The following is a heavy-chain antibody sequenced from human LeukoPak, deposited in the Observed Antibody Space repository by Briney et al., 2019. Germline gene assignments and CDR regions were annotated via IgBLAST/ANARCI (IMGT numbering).Heavy chain of an antibody. CDR3: AKLTVPSSPDLSY. J-gene: IGHJ4*01. CDR2: ITWNSGDI. D-gene: IGHD4-17*01. Sequence: TGRSLRLSCAASGFTFEDYAMHWVRQAPGKGLEWVSGITWNSGDIGYADSVKGRFTIFRDNSKNSLYLQMNSLRPEDTALYYCAKLTVPSSPDLSYWGHGTQVTVSS. V-gene: IGHV3-9*01. CDR1: GFTFEDYA.